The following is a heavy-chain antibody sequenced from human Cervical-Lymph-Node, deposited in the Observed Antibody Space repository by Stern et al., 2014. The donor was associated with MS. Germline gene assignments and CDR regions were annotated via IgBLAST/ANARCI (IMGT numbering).Heavy chain of an antibody. V-gene: IGHV5-51*01. CDR3: ARHGGPNWNHEAHNWFDP. D-gene: IGHD1-14*01. CDR1: GFGFSTYW. J-gene: IGHJ5*02. Sequence: VQLVESGAEVKKPGESLKISCQGSGFGFSTYWIAWVRQTPGKGLEWMGDLYPGTSYTRINPSFQGQVTISADKSIITTYLQLSSLKASDSGMYYCARHGGPNWNHEAHNWFDPWGQGTLVTVSS. CDR2: LYPGTSYT.